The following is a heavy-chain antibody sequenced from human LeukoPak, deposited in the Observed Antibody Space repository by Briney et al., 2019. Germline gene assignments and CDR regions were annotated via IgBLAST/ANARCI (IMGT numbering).Heavy chain of an antibody. V-gene: IGHV3-30*02. CDR2: IRYDGSNK. CDR3: AKDPTHYRVWDYYETIGLSY. Sequence: GGSVRLFCGASGFTFSSYGMHWVRQAPGKGLEWVAFIRYDGSNKYYADSVKGRFTISRDNSKNTLNLQMNSLRAEDTAVYYCAKDPTHYRVWDYYETIGLSYWGQGTLVTVSS. J-gene: IGHJ4*02. D-gene: IGHD3-22*01. CDR1: GFTFSSYG.